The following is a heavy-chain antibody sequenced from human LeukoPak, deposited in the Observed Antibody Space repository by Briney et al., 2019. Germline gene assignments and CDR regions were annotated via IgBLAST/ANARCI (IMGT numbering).Heavy chain of an antibody. Sequence: GASVKVSCKASGYTFTSYHIHWVRQAPGQGLEWMGIIKPTGGSTSYAQKFQGRVTMTRDTSTSTVYMELSSLISDDTAVYYCATGEETTVTTPRYFDYWGQGALVTVSS. CDR1: GYTFTSYH. V-gene: IGHV1-46*01. CDR2: IKPTGGST. CDR3: ATGEETTVTTPRYFDY. J-gene: IGHJ4*02. D-gene: IGHD4-17*01.